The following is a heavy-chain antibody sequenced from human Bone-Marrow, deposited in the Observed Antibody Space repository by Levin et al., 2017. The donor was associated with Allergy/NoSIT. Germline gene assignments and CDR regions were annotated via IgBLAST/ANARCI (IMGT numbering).Heavy chain of an antibody. Sequence: LSLPCAASGFPFSRYAMNWLRQSPAKGLEWLAAISVDGTDKNYADSVKGRFTVSRDNSNNLLYLQMDSLRAEDTAFYYCARDFGYWGQGTLVTVSS. J-gene: IGHJ4*01. V-gene: IGHV3-30-3*01. CDR2: ISVDGTDK. CDR1: GFPFSRYA. CDR3: ARDFGY.